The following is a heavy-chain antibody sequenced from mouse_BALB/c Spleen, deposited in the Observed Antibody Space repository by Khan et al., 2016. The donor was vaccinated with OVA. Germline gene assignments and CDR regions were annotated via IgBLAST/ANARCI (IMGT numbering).Heavy chain of an antibody. J-gene: IGHJ3*01. D-gene: IGHD3-1*01. CDR2: ISYDGNS. V-gene: IGHV3-6*02. Sequence: QLEESGPGLVKPSQSLSLSCSVTAYSITSGYFWNWIRQFPGNKLEWMGYISYDGNSNYNPSLKNRISITRHTSRNQFFLKLISVTPEDTATSFCARGGSSGPAWFAYWGQGTLVTVSA. CDR1: AYSITSGYF. CDR3: ARGGSSGPAWFAY.